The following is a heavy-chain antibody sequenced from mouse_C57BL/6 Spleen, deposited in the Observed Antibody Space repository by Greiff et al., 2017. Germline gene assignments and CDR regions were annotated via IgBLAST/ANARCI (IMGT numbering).Heavy chain of an antibody. J-gene: IGHJ1*03. D-gene: IGHD2-3*01. V-gene: IGHV1-81*01. CDR1: GYTFTSYG. CDR3: AREGVYDGYFYWYFDV. CDR2: IYPRSGNT. Sequence: QVQLQQSGAELARPGASVKLSCKASGYTFTSYGISWVKQRTGQGLEWIGEIYPRSGNTYYNEKFKGKATLTADKSSSTAYMELRSLTSEDSAVXFCAREGVYDGYFYWYFDVWGTGTTVTVSS.